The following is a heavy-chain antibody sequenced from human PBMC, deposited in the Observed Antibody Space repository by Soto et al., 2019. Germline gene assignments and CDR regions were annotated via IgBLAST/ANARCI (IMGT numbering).Heavy chain of an antibody. J-gene: IGHJ4*02. D-gene: IGHD6-6*01. Sequence: GGSLRLSCAASGFTFSDYYMSWIRQAPGKGLEWVSYISSSSSYTNYADSVKGRFTISRDNAKNSLYLQMNSLRAEDTAVYYCAKRSSSSTFDYWGQGTLVTVPQ. CDR1: GFTFSDYY. CDR3: AKRSSSSTFDY. V-gene: IGHV3-11*03. CDR2: ISSSSSYT.